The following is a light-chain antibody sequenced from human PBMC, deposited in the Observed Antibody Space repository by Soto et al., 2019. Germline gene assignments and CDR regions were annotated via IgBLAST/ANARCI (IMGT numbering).Light chain of an antibody. CDR2: DAS. Sequence: DIQMTQSPSSLSASVGDRVTITCQASQDISNYLNWYQQKPGKAPQLLIYDASNLETGVPSRFSGSGSGTDFTFTISSLQPEDIGTYYCQQYDNLPLPFGGGTKLDIK. V-gene: IGKV1-33*01. CDR3: QQYDNLPLP. CDR1: QDISNY. J-gene: IGKJ4*01.